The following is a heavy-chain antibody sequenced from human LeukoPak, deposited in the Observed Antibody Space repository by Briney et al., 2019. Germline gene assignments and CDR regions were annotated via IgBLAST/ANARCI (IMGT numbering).Heavy chain of an antibody. CDR3: ASLLGYCSSTSCHTDY. Sequence: GGSLRLSCAASGFTFSSYSMNWVRQAPGKGLEWVSSISSSSSYIYYADSVKGRFTISRDNAKNSLYLQMNSLRAEDTAVYYCASLLGYCSSTSCHTDYWGQGTLVTVSS. CDR2: ISSSSSYI. D-gene: IGHD2-2*02. V-gene: IGHV3-21*01. J-gene: IGHJ4*02. CDR1: GFTFSSYS.